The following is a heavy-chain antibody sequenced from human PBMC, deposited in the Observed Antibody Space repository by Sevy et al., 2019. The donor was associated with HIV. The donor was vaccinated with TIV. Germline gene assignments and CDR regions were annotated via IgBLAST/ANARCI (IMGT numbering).Heavy chain of an antibody. Sequence: GGSLRLSCAASGFTFSNYWMSWVRQAPGKGLEWVANIKRDGSDKYYVDSVKGRFTISRDNAKNSLYLQMNSLRAEETAVYYCAGVVARTFGPFDLYYFDYWGQGTLVTVSS. CDR1: GFTFSNYW. V-gene: IGHV3-7*04. CDR2: IKRDGSDK. J-gene: IGHJ4*02. CDR3: AGVVARTFGPFDLYYFDY. D-gene: IGHD2-15*01.